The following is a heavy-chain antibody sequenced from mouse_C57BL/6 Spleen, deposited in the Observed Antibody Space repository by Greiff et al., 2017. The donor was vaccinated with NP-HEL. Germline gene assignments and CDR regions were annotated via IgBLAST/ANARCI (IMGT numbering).Heavy chain of an antibody. CDR1: GYTFTDYD. CDR2: IDPETGGT. Sequence: VQLQQSGAELVRPGASVTLSCKASGYTFTDYDMHWVKQTPVHGLEWIGAIDPETGGTASNQKLKGKAILTADKSSITADMELRNQTSEASAVYYGTRDYGPHYFYYWGQGTTLTVSS. J-gene: IGHJ2*01. CDR3: TRDYGPHYFYY. V-gene: IGHV1-15*01. D-gene: IGHD1-1*01.